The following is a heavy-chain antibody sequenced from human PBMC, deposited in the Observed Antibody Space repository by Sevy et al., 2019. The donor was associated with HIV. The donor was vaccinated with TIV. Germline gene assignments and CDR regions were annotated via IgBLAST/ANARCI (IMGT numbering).Heavy chain of an antibody. V-gene: IGHV4-59*08. CDR2: IYYNGHI. CDR1: GGSITSLY. CDR3: AGENAWGRGYS. Sequence: SESLSLTCTVSGGSITSLYWKWIRQPPGKGLEWIANIYYNGHINYNPSLKSRVTLSLDTSKNQFSLRLSSVTAADTAMYYCAGENAWGRGYSWGQGTLVTVSS. D-gene: IGHD1-26*01. J-gene: IGHJ4*02.